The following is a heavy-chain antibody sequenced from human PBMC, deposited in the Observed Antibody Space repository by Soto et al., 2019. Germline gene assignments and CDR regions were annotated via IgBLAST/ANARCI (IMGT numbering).Heavy chain of an antibody. V-gene: IGHV3-30-3*01. Sequence: GGSLRLSCAASGFTFSSYAMHWVRQAPGKGLEWVAVISYDGSNKYYADSVKGRFTISRDNSKNTLYLQMNSLRAEDTAVYYCARGDLDAFDIWGQGTMVT. CDR1: GFTFSSYA. CDR2: ISYDGSNK. J-gene: IGHJ3*02. CDR3: ARGDLDAFDI.